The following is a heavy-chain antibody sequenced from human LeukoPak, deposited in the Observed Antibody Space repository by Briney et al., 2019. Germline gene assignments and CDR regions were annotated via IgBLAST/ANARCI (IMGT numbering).Heavy chain of an antibody. V-gene: IGHV4-61*02. CDR3: ATSVLPNEYFQH. CDR1: GGSISSGSYY. Sequence: SETLSLTCTVSGGSISSGSYYWSWIRQPAGTGLEWIGRIYTSGSTNYDPSLKSRVTISVDTSKNQFSLKLSSVTAADTAVYYCATSVLPNEYFQHWGQGTLVTVSS. D-gene: IGHD3-10*01. CDR2: IYTSGST. J-gene: IGHJ1*01.